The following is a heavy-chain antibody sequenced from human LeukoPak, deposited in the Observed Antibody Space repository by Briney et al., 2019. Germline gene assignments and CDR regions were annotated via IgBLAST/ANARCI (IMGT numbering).Heavy chain of an antibody. CDR3: ARGQDTVVTSRDAFDI. V-gene: IGHV3-48*03. D-gene: IGHD4-23*01. J-gene: IGHJ3*02. CDR1: GFTFSSYE. CDR2: ISGSGSIR. Sequence: GGSLRLSCAASGFTFSSYEMTWVRQAPGMGLEWVSYISGSGSIRNYADSVKGRFTISRDNAKNSLYLQMNSLRAEDTAVYYCARGQDTVVTSRDAFDIWGQGTMVTVSS.